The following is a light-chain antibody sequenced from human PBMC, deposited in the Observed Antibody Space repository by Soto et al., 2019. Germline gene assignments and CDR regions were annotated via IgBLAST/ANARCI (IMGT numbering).Light chain of an antibody. CDR2: DVN. J-gene: IGLJ2*01. CDR3: SSYAPSDVV. Sequence: QSALTQPPSASGSPGQSVTISCTGTPSDVGGSNSVSWYQQHPGKAPNLMIYDVNKRPSGVPDRFSGSKSGNTASLTVSGPQAADEAYYFCSSYAPSDVVFGGGTKVTVL. V-gene: IGLV2-8*01. CDR1: PSDVGGSNS.